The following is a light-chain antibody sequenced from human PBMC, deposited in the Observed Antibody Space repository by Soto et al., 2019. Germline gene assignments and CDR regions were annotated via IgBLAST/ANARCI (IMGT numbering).Light chain of an antibody. V-gene: IGLV2-14*01. CDR3: SSYTSSSTLVL. Sequence: QSVLTQPASVSGSRGQSITISCTGTSSDVGDYSYVSWYQQHPGKAPKLIIYDVRDRPSGVSDRFSGSKSGNTASLTSSGLQAEDEADYSCSSYTSSSTLVLFGGGTKLTVL. CDR2: DVR. J-gene: IGLJ2*01. CDR1: SSDVGDYSY.